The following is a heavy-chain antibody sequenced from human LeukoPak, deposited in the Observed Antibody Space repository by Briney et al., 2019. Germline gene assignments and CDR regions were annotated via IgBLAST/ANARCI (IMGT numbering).Heavy chain of an antibody. D-gene: IGHD6-13*01. CDR1: GFTVSSNY. J-gene: IGHJ4*02. CDR3: TRGPFTAPGIADY. V-gene: IGHV3-74*03. CDR2: ISNDASIT. Sequence: GGSLRLSCAASGFTVSSNYMSWVRQAPGRGLAWVSGISNDASITEYTGSVKGRFTISRDNDKKTVYLQMNSLRAEDTAMYYCTRGPFTAPGIADYWGQGTLVTVSS.